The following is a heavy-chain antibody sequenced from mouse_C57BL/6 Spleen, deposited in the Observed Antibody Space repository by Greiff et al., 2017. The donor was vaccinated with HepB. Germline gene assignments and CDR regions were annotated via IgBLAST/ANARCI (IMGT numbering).Heavy chain of an antibody. V-gene: IGHV1-82*01. Sequence: VQLQQSGPELVKPGASVKISCKASGYAFSSSWMNWVKQRPGKGLEWIGRIYPGDGDTNYNGKFKGKATLTADKSSSTAYMQLSRLTSEDSAVYFCARKSGFAYWGQGTLVTVSA. J-gene: IGHJ3*01. CDR2: IYPGDGDT. CDR1: GYAFSSSW. CDR3: ARKSGFAY.